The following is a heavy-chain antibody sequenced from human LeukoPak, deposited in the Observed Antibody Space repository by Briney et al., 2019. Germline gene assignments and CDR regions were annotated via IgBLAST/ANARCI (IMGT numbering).Heavy chain of an antibody. D-gene: IGHD2-15*01. CDR3: ARDDCSGGICYSRQRMGAVDV. CDR1: GGSISSYY. Sequence: SETLSLTCTVSGGSISSYYWSWIRQPPGKGLEWIGYIYYSSGSTNYNPSLEGRVTISVDTSKNQFSLKLSSVTAADTAVYYCARDDCSGGICYSRQRMGAVDVWGQGTKVTVSS. CDR2: IYYSSGST. V-gene: IGHV4-59*12. J-gene: IGHJ6*02.